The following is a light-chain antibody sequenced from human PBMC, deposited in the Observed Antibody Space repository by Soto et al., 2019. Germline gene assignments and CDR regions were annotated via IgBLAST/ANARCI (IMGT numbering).Light chain of an antibody. CDR3: QQYNNWPPLT. CDR2: WAS. CDR1: QNVLYKSNNENY. Sequence: DIVMTQSPDSLAVALGERATINCKSSQNVLYKSNNENYLAWFQQKPGQPPKLLIYWASTRKSGVRDRFTGSGSGSDFTLTISSLQSEDFAVYYCQQYNNWPPLTFGGGTKVEIK. J-gene: IGKJ4*01. V-gene: IGKV4-1*01.